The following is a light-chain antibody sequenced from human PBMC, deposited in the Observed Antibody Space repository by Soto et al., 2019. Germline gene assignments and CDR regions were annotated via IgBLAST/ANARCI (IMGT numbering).Light chain of an antibody. V-gene: IGKV3-11*01. CDR2: DAS. Sequence: EIVFALSPKTLYFSRRESATHSCRASQSVSNYLAWYQQKPGQAPRLLIYDASNRASGIPARFSGCGSGTDFNLIVRSFDPADFAVFSCQQGRSSPPVSLAGGTKVDIK. CDR3: QQGRSSPPVS. J-gene: IGKJ4*01. CDR1: QSVSNY.